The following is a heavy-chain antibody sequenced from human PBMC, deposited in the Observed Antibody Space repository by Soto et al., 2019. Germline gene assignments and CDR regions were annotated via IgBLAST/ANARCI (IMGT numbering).Heavy chain of an antibody. J-gene: IGHJ4*02. CDR2: IYYSGST. V-gene: IGHV4-59*01. CDR3: ARGGGSGSYPEGYFDY. CDR1: GGSISSYY. D-gene: IGHD3-10*01. Sequence: SETLSLTCTVSGGSISSYYWSWIRQPPGKGLEWIGYIYYSGSTNYNPSLKSRVTISVDTSKNQFSLKLSSVTAADTAVYYCARGGGSGSYPEGYFDYWGQGTLVTVSS.